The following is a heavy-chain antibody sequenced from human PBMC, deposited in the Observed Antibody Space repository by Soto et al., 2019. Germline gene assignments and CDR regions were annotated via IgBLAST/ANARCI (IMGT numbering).Heavy chain of an antibody. CDR1: GGSIGSGYYY. D-gene: IGHD1-26*01. V-gene: IGHV4-31*03. J-gene: IGHJ6*02. CDR3: ARVGPATSDYYYAFDV. Sequence: PSETLSLTCTVSGGSIGSGYYYWSWIRQHPGKGLEWIGYIYYSGGTDYNSSLKSRVTISVDTSKNQFSLKLSSVTAADTAVYYCARVGPATSDYYYAFDVWGQGTTVTVSS. CDR2: IYYSGGT.